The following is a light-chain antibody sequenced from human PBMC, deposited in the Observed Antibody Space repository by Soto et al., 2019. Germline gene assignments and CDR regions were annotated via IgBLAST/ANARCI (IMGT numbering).Light chain of an antibody. CDR2: GNS. J-gene: IGLJ2*01. V-gene: IGLV1-40*01. Sequence: QSVLTQPPSVSGAPGQRVTISCTGSSSNIGAGYDVHWYQQLPGTAPKLLIYGNSNRPSGVPDRFSGSKSGSSASLAITGLQAEDEADYYCCSYAGPNTYVIFGGGTKLTVL. CDR3: CSYAGPNTYVI. CDR1: SSNIGAGYD.